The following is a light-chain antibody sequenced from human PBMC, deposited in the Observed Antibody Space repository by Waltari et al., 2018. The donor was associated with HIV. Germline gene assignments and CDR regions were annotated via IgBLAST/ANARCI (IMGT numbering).Light chain of an antibody. CDR1: SSDVGGYHY. Sequence: QSALTQPASASGSPGQSITISCTGTSSDVGGYHYVSWYQQYPGTAPKLMIYDGSHRPSVVSKRFSGSKSVSTASLTISELQAEDEADYYCNSYTKNNTWVFGGGTKLTVL. CDR2: DGS. CDR3: NSYTKNNTWV. J-gene: IGLJ3*02. V-gene: IGLV2-14*01.